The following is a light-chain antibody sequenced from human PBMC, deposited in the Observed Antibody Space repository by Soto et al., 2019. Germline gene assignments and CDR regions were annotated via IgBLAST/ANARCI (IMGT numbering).Light chain of an antibody. CDR1: QSISSY. J-gene: IGKJ1*01. CDR2: AAS. CDR3: QQSYSTMWT. V-gene: IGKV1-39*01. Sequence: DIQLTHTPSSLSASVGDGVAITCRASQSISSYLNWYQHKPGKAPKLLIYAASSLQSGVPSRFSGSGSGTDFTLTISSLQPEDFATYYCQQSYSTMWTFGQGTKVDIK.